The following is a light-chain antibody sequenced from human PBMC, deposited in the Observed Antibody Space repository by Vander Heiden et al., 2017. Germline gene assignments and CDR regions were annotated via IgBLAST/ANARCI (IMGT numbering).Light chain of an antibody. CDR3: AAGDDSMNGWV. J-gene: IGLJ3*02. V-gene: IGLV1-44*01. CDR1: SPNLGSNN. Sequence: QSVLTPPTSASGTPGQRLPISCSGSSPNLGSNNVHWYQQLPGTAPKLLIYNNNQRTSGVPDRFSGSKSGTSASVAISGLQAEEEADYYCAAGDDSMNGWVFGGGTKLTVL. CDR2: NNN.